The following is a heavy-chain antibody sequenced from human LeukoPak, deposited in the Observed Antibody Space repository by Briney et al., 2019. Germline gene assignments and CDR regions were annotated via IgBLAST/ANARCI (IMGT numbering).Heavy chain of an antibody. V-gene: IGHV1-2*02. D-gene: IGHD5-18*01. CDR3: ARDSGDTNYYYYMDV. Sequence: VASVKVSCKASGYTFTGYYMHWVRQAPGQGLEWMGWINPNSGGTNYAQKFQGRVTMTRDTSISTAYMELSRLRSDDTAVYYCARDSGDTNYYYYMDVWGKGTTVTISS. CDR1: GYTFTGYY. CDR2: INPNSGGT. J-gene: IGHJ6*03.